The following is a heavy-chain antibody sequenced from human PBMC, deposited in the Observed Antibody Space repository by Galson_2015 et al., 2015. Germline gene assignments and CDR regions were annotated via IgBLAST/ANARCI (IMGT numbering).Heavy chain of an antibody. J-gene: IGHJ6*03. D-gene: IGHD2-2*02. CDR2: ISSSSSYI. CDR1: GFTFSSYS. Sequence: SLRLSCAASGFTFSSYSMNWVRQAPGKGLEWVSSISSSSSYIYYADSVKGRFTISRDNAKNSLYLRMNSLRAEDTAVYYCAREQGYCSSTSCYTDYYYMDVWGKGTTVTVSS. V-gene: IGHV3-21*01. CDR3: AREQGYCSSTSCYTDYYYMDV.